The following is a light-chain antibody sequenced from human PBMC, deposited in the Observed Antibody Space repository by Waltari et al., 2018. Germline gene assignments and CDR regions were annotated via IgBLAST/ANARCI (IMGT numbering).Light chain of an antibody. CDR1: NSNIGSNY. CDR3: AAWDDSLSAVP. CDR2: KNN. V-gene: IGLV1-47*01. J-gene: IGLJ2*01. Sequence: QSVLTQPPSTSGTPGQRVTISCSGSNSNIGSNYVYWYQQVPGMAPKPRIYKNNQRPSGVPDRFSGSKSGTSASLAISALRSEDEADYYCAAWDDSLSAVPFGGGTKVTVL.